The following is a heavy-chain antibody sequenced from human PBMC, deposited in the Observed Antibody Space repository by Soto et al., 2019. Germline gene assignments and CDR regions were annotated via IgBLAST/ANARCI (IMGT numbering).Heavy chain of an antibody. CDR3: AKVERYSSTLALI. D-gene: IGHD6-13*01. V-gene: IGHV3-23*01. Sequence: GGSLRLSFEASRFTISTYGMIWVHHSPGNGLECVSGISGGGGSTYYTDSVKGRFTISRDNSKNTLYLQMNSLRAEDTAVYYCAKVERYSSTLALIWGQGTLVTVSS. CDR1: RFTISTYG. J-gene: IGHJ4*02. CDR2: ISGGGGST.